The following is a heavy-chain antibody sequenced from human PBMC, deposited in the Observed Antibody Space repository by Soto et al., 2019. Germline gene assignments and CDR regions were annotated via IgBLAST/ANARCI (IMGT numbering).Heavy chain of an antibody. CDR2: INAGNGNT. J-gene: IGHJ5*02. D-gene: IGHD5-18*01. V-gene: IGHV1-3*01. CDR1: GYTFTSYA. Sequence: ASVKVSCKASGYTFTSYAMHWVRQAPGQRLEWMGWINAGNGNTKYSQKFQGRVTITRDTSASTAYMGLSSLRSEDTAVYYCARGENGGYSYGYSYNWLGPWGQGTLVTVSS. CDR3: ARGENGGYSYGYSYNWLGP.